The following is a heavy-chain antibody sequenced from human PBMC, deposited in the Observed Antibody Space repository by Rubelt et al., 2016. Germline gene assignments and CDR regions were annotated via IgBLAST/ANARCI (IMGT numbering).Heavy chain of an antibody. V-gene: IGHV4-34*01. CDR2: INHSGST. J-gene: IGHJ2*01. CDR1: GGSFSGYY. D-gene: IGHD1-26*01. CDR3: ASSGGISGAYSGSTWPDWYFDL. Sequence: QVQLQQWGAGLLKPSETLSLTCAVYGGSFSGYYWSWIRQPPGKGLEWIGEINHSGSTNYNPSLKSRVTISVDTSKNQFSLKLSSVTAADTAVYYCASSGGISGAYSGSTWPDWYFDLWGRGTLVTVSS.